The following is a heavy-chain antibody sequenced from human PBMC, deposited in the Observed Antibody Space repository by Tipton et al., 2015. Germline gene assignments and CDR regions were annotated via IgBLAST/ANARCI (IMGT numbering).Heavy chain of an antibody. CDR1: GGSFSGYH. Sequence: LRLSCAVNGGSFSGYHWRWIRQPPGTGLEYIGEVKPIVTRNYNPSFKNRVTISADTSRNQFSLKMTSVTAADTAVYYCARGPTSLTGFVWSDSCSLGSLVTVSS. CDR2: VKPIVTR. V-gene: IGHV4-34*01. D-gene: IGHD3-9*01. CDR3: ARGPTSLTGFVWSDS. J-gene: IGHJ5*01.